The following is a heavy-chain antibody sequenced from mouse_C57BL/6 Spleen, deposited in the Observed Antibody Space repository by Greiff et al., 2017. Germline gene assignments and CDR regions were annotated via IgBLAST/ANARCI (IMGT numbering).Heavy chain of an antibody. V-gene: IGHV7-3*01. CDR1: GFTFTDYY. J-gene: IGHJ4*01. CDR2: IRNKANGYTT. Sequence: EVMLVESGGGLVQPGGSLSLSCAASGFTFTDYYMSWVRQPPGKALEWVGFIRNKANGYTTEYSASVKGRFTISRNNSQSILYLQMNALRAEDSATYNCARGGDAMDYWGQGTSVTVSS. CDR3: ARGGDAMDY.